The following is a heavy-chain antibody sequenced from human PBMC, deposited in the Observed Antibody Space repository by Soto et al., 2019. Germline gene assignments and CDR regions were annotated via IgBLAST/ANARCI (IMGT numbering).Heavy chain of an antibody. CDR3: ARRGGGDSLFDS. J-gene: IGHJ4*02. D-gene: IGHD4-17*01. V-gene: IGHV4-39*01. CDR1: GVSFSSSNYY. CDR2: IFYGGGSGVA. Sequence: PSETRSLTCTVSGVSFSSSNYYWGWIRQPPGKGLEWIGNIFYGGGSGVAYYSPSLKSRVTISVDTSKNQFSLNMRSLTAADTAVYFCARRGGGDSLFDSWGQGKLVTVSS.